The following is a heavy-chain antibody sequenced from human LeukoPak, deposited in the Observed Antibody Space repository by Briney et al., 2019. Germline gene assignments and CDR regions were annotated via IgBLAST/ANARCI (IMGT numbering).Heavy chain of an antibody. CDR3: ARDYADYVGYFFFDY. CDR1: GFAFNNYA. D-gene: IGHD4-17*01. Sequence: GGSLRLSCAASGFAFNNYAMNWVRQAPGKGLEWVSSISGGGETTYYADSAKGRFTISRDNSQNTLYLQMNSLRAEDTAVYYCARDYADYVGYFFFDYWGQGALVTVSS. J-gene: IGHJ4*02. CDR2: ISGGGETT. V-gene: IGHV3-23*01.